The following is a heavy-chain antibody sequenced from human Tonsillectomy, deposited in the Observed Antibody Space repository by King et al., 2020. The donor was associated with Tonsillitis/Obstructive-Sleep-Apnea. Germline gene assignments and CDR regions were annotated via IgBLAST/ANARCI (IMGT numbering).Heavy chain of an antibody. CDR3: AHTIPTAYLGYFDY. V-gene: IGHV2-5*02. D-gene: IGHD6-13*01. CDR2: LYLDDYK. Sequence: TLKESGPTLVKPTETLTLTCTFSGFSLSTTEVGGGWIRQSPGKALEWLALLYLDDYKRYSPSLKSRLTITKDTSKNQVVLTMTNMDPVDAATYYCAHTIPTAYLGYFDYWGQGTLVTVSS. J-gene: IGHJ4*02. CDR1: GFSLSTTEVG.